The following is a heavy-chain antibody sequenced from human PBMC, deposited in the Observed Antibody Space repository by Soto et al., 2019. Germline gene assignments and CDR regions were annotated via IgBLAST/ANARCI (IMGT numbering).Heavy chain of an antibody. CDR3: ARASRDGYNRWYFDY. Sequence: SETLPHTCTVSGGSISSYYWSWIRQPPGKGLEWIGYIYYSGSTNYNPSLKSRVTISVDTSKNQFSLKLSSVTAADTAVYYCARASRDGYNRWYFDYWGQGTLVTVS. J-gene: IGHJ4*02. CDR1: GGSISSYY. CDR2: IYYSGST. D-gene: IGHD5-12*01. V-gene: IGHV4-59*01.